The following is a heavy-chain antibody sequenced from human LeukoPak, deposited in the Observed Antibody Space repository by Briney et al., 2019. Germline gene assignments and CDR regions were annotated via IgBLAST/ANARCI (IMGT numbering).Heavy chain of an antibody. CDR1: GFTFSSYA. CDR2: ISGSGGST. J-gene: IGHJ4*02. V-gene: IGHV3-23*01. Sequence: GGSLRLSCAASGFTFSSYAMSWVRQAPGKGLEWVSAISGSGGSTYYADSVKDRFTISRDNSKNTLYLQMNSLRAEDTAVYYCARETPRRGETRDGYRWGQGTLVTVSS. CDR3: ARETPRRGETRDGYR. D-gene: IGHD5-24*01.